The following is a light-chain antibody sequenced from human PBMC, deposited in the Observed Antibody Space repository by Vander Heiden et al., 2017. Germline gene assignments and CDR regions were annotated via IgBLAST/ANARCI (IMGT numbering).Light chain of an antibody. CDR2: DDS. CDR3: QVRDSSSDHYV. Sequence: SYVLTQPPSLSVAPGKTARITCGGNNIGSKSVHWYQQKPGQAPVLVVYDDSDRPSGVPERFSGSNSGNTATLTISRVEAGDEADYYCQVRDSSSDHYVFGTGTKVTVL. CDR1: NIGSKS. V-gene: IGLV3-21*03. J-gene: IGLJ1*01.